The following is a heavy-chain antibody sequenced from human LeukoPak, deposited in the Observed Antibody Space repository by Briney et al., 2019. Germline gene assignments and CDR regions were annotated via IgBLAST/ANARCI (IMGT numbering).Heavy chain of an antibody. J-gene: IGHJ4*02. CDR2: IIPIFGTA. V-gene: IGHV1-69*13. CDR1: GYTFNNYY. Sequence: SVKVSCKASGYTFNNYYMYWVRQAPGQGLEWMGGIIPIFGTANYAQKFQGRVTITADESTSTAYMELSSLRSEDTAVYYCAAPDYWGQGTLVTVSS. CDR3: AAPDY.